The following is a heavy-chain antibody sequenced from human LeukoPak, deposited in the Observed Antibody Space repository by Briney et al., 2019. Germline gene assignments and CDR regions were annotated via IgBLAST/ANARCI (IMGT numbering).Heavy chain of an antibody. V-gene: IGHV4-39*01. CDR2: IYYSGST. CDR1: GGSISSSSYY. Sequence: SETLSLTRTVSGGSISSSSYYWGWIRQPPGKGLEWIGSIYYSGSTYYNPSLKSRVTISVDTSKNQFSLKLSSVTAADTAVYYCASLQAVAGTFGNYWGQGTLVTVSS. D-gene: IGHD6-19*01. CDR3: ASLQAVAGTFGNY. J-gene: IGHJ4*02.